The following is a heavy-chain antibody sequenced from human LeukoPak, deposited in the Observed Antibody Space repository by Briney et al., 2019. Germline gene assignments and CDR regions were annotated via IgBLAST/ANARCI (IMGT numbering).Heavy chain of an antibody. CDR1: GGSISSSSYY. J-gene: IGHJ4*02. CDR3: ARLHSGYDSSNYFDY. D-gene: IGHD5-12*01. V-gene: IGHV4-39*01. Sequence: SETLSLTCTVSGGSISSSSYYWGWISQPPGKGLEWIGSIYYSGSTYYNPSLKSRVTISVDTSKNQFSLKLSSVTAADTAVYYCARLHSGYDSSNYFDYWGQGTLVAVSS. CDR2: IYYSGST.